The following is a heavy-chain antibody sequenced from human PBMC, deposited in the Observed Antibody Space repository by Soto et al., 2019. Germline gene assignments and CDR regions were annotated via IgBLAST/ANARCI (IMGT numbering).Heavy chain of an antibody. Sequence: VQLVESGGGVVQPGRSLRLSCAASGFTFSDYAMHWVRQAPGKGLEWVAVVSHDGRNTHYADSVKGRFTISRDSSKNTFSREMTCLRAEDMAVYYCAKGGRQWLVTSDFNYWGQGALVTVSS. D-gene: IGHD6-19*01. CDR2: VSHDGRNT. J-gene: IGHJ4*02. CDR1: GFTFSDYA. CDR3: AKGGRQWLVTSDFNY. V-gene: IGHV3-30*18.